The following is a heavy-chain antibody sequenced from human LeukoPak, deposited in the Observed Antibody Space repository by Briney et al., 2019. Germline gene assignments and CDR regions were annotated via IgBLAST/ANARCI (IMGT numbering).Heavy chain of an antibody. CDR1: GGSFSGYY. J-gene: IGHJ3*02. CDR3: ARGRGGYSYDYAFDI. CDR2: INHSGST. D-gene: IGHD5-18*01. V-gene: IGHV4-34*01. Sequence: SETLSLTCAVYGGSFSGYYWSWIRQPPGKGLEWIGEINHSGSTNYNPSLKSRVTISVDTSKNQFSLRLSSGTAADTAVYYCARGRGGYSYDYAFDIWGQGTMVTVSS.